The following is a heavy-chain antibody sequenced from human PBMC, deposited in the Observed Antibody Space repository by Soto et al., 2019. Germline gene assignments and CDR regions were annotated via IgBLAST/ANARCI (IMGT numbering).Heavy chain of an antibody. V-gene: IGHV4-59*08. CDR2: IYYSGST. D-gene: IGHD3-9*01. CDR1: GGSISSYY. CDR3: ARHIPFYDILTGYYFRSFFAY. Sequence: SETLSLTCTVSGGSISSYYWSWIRQPPGKGLEWIGYIYYSGSTNYNPSLKSRVTISVDTSKNQFSLKLSSVTAADTAVYYCARHIPFYDILTGYYFRSFFAYWLQRTPVTVSS. J-gene: IGHJ1*01.